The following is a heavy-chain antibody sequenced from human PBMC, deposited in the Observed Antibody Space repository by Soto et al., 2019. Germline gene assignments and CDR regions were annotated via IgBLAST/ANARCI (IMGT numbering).Heavy chain of an antibody. CDR1: GYTFTGYY. D-gene: IGHD3-10*01. Sequence: ASVKVSCKASGYTFTGYYMLWVRQAPGRGREWMGWINPNSGGTNYAQKFQGWVTMTRDTSISTAYMELSRLRSDDTAVYYCARPLMVRGVIQTFYYYGMDVWGQGTTVTVS. CDR2: INPNSGGT. CDR3: ARPLMVRGVIQTFYYYGMDV. J-gene: IGHJ6*02. V-gene: IGHV1-2*04.